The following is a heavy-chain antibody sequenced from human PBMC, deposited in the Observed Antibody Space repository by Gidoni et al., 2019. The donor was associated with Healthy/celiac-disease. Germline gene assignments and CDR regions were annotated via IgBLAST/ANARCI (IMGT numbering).Heavy chain of an antibody. Sequence: EVQLVESGGGLVKPGGSMRLLRAASGFTFSSYSMNWVRQAPGKGLEWVSSISSSSSYIYYADSVKGRFTISRDNAKNSLYLQMNSLRAEDTAVYYCARDLGGYSGYDPIDYWGQGTLVTVSS. CDR1: GFTFSSYS. J-gene: IGHJ4*02. CDR3: ARDLGGYSGYDPIDY. D-gene: IGHD5-12*01. CDR2: ISSSSSYI. V-gene: IGHV3-21*01.